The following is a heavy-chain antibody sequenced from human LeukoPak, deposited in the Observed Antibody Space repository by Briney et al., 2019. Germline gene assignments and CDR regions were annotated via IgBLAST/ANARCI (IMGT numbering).Heavy chain of an antibody. J-gene: IGHJ4*02. CDR1: GFTFSSHG. V-gene: IGHV3-30*18. D-gene: IGHD3-10*01. Sequence: PGGSLRLSCVASGFTFSSHGMHWVREAPGKGLEWVAVISYDGSNKYYADSVKGRFTISRDNSKNTLYLQMNSLRAEDTAVYYCAKQGGAGELLIWEFFDYWGQGTLVTVSS. CDR2: ISYDGSNK. CDR3: AKQGGAGELLIWEFFDY.